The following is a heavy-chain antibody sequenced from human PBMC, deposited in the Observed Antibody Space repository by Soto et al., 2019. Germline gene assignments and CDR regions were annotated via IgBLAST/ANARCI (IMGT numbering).Heavy chain of an antibody. CDR1: GGSFSGYY. D-gene: IGHD3-16*01. J-gene: IGHJ6*02. CDR3: ARMDDNDFDYYYYGMDV. Sequence: QVQLQQWGAGLLKPSETLSLTCAVYGGSFSGYYWSWIRQPPGKGLEWIGEINHSGSTNYNPSLKSRVTISVDTSKNQFSLKLRSVTAADTAVYYCARMDDNDFDYYYYGMDVWGQGTTVTVSS. V-gene: IGHV4-34*01. CDR2: INHSGST.